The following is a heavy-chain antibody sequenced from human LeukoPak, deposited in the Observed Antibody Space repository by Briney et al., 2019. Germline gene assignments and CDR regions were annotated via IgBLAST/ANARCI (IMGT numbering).Heavy chain of an antibody. J-gene: IGHJ4*02. V-gene: IGHV1-18*01. D-gene: IGHD3-10*01. CDR1: GYTFTSYG. CDR2: ISAYNGNT. Sequence: ASVKVSCKASGYTFTSYGISWVRQAPGQGLEWMGWISAYNGNTNYAQKLQGRVTMTTDTSTSTAYMELRSLRSDDTAVYYCAREADGSGSFLFDYWGQGTLVTVSS. CDR3: AREADGSGSFLFDY.